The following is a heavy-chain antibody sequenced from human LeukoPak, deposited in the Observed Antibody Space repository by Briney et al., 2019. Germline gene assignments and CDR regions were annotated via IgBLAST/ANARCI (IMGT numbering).Heavy chain of an antibody. CDR3: AKGHYYDSSGNHHYFYYLDV. Sequence: PGGSLRLSCAASRITFSSYAMSWVRQSPGKGLEWVSTISGSGGSAYYADSVKGRFRISRDNSKNTLYLQMHSLRAEDTAVYYCAKGHYYDSSGNHHYFYYLDVWGKGTTVTVSS. CDR1: RITFSSYA. J-gene: IGHJ6*03. CDR2: ISGSGGSA. D-gene: IGHD3-22*01. V-gene: IGHV3-23*01.